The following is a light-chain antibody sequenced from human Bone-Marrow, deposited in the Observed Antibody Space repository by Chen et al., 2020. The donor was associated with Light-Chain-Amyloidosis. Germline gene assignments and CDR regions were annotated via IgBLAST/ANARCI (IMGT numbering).Light chain of an antibody. CDR3: QVWDRSSDRPV. CDR1: TIGSTS. J-gene: IGLJ3*02. V-gene: IGLV3-21*02. Sequence: SYVLTQPSSVPVAPGQTATIACGGNTIGSTSVHWYQQTPSQAPLLVVYDDSDRPSGIPERLSGSNSGNTATLTISRVEAGDEADYYCQVWDRSSDRPVFGGGTKLTVL. CDR2: DDS.